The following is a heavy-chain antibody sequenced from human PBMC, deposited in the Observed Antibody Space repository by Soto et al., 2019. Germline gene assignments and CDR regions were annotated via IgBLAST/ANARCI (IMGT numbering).Heavy chain of an antibody. D-gene: IGHD3-3*01. J-gene: IGHJ6*02. CDR1: GGTFSSYA. CDR2: IIPIFGTA. Sequence: SVKVSCKASGGTFSSYAISWVRQAPGQGLEWMGGIIPIFGTANYAQKFQGRVTITADKSTSTAYMELSSLRSEDTAVYYCAREVTIFGVVTPLYYYYGMAVWGQGTTVTVSS. V-gene: IGHV1-69*06. CDR3: AREVTIFGVVTPLYYYYGMAV.